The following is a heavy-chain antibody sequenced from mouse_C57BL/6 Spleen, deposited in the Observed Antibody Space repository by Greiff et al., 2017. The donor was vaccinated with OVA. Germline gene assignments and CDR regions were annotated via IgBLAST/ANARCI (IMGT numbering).Heavy chain of an antibody. CDR2: IDPSDSYT. V-gene: IGHV1-69*01. CDR3: ARCYGSSPWYFDV. D-gene: IGHD1-1*01. Sequence: VKLMESGAELVMPGASVKLSCKASGYTFTSYWMHWVKQRPGQGLEWIGEIDPSDSYTNYNQKFKGKSTLTVDKSSSTAYMQLSSLTSEDSAVYYCARCYGSSPWYFDVWGTGTTVTVSS. J-gene: IGHJ1*03. CDR1: GYTFTSYW.